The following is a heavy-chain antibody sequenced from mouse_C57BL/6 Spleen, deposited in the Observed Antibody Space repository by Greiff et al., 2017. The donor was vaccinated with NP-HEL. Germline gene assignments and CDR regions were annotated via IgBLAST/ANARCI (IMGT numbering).Heavy chain of an antibody. CDR3: AREEDYDGGFAY. V-gene: IGHV3-6*01. CDR2: ISYDGSN. J-gene: IGHJ3*01. CDR1: GYSITSGYY. Sequence: EVQRVESGPGLVKPSQSLSLTCSVTGYSITSGYYWNWIRQFPGNKLEWMGYISYDGSNNYNPSLKNRISITRDTSKNQFFLKLNSVTTEDTATYYCAREEDYDGGFAYWGQGTLVTVSA. D-gene: IGHD2-4*01.